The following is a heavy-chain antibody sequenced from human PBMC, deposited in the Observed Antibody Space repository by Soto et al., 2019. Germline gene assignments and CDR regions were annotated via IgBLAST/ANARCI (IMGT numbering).Heavy chain of an antibody. D-gene: IGHD3-16*01. Sequence: QITLKESGPTLVKPTQTLTLTCTFSGFSLSTSGVGVGWIRQPPGKALEWLALIYWDDDKRYSPSLKSRLTITMDTYKNPVVLTMTHMAPVETAAYYCAHSLRANYGDYAPFDYWGQGTLVTVSS. V-gene: IGHV2-5*02. J-gene: IGHJ4*02. CDR3: AHSLRANYGDYAPFDY. CDR1: GFSLSTSGVG. CDR2: IYWDDDK.